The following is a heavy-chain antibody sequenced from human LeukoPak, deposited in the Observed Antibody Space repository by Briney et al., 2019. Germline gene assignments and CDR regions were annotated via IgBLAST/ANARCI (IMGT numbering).Heavy chain of an antibody. Sequence: GGSLRLSCAASGFTFSSYSMNWVRQAPGKGLEWVSSVSSSGRHMYYADSVKGRFTISRDNAKNSLYLQMNSLRAEDTAVYYCARDPYGGNPLFDYWGQGTLVTVSS. V-gene: IGHV3-21*01. CDR1: GFTFSSYS. J-gene: IGHJ4*02. D-gene: IGHD4-23*01. CDR2: VSSSGRHM. CDR3: ARDPYGGNPLFDY.